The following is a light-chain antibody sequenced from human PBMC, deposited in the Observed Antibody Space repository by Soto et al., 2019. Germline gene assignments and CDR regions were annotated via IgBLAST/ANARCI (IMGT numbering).Light chain of an antibody. CDR1: QSISGS. J-gene: IGKJ1*01. CDR2: DAS. CDR3: QQYNSYYET. V-gene: IGKV1-5*01. Sequence: DIQMTQSPSTLSASVADTVTITCRASQSISGSLAWYQQKPGGPPNVLIYDASSLQSGVPSRFSGSGSGTDFTLTISGLQPDDFATYYCQQYNSYYETFGQATKVDIK.